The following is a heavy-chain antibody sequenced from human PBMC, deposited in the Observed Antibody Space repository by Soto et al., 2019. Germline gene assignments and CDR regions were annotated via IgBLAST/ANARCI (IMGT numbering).Heavy chain of an antibody. V-gene: IGHV3-33*08. Sequence: TGGSLRLSCAASGFTFSTYSMNWVRQAPGKGLEWVAVIWYDGSNKYYADSVKGRFTISRDNSKNTLYLQMNSLRAEDTAVYYCAREGYSSSSPWDYGMDVWGQGTTVTVSS. D-gene: IGHD6-6*01. CDR1: GFTFSTYS. J-gene: IGHJ6*02. CDR2: IWYDGSNK. CDR3: AREGYSSSSPWDYGMDV.